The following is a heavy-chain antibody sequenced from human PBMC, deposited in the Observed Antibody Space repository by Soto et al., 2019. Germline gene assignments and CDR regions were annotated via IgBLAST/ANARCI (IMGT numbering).Heavy chain of an antibody. CDR2: ISSSSTI. J-gene: IGHJ4*02. CDR1: GFTFSSYS. V-gene: IGHV3-48*02. Sequence: GGSLRLSCAASGFTFSSYSMNWVRQAPGKGLEWVSYISSSSTIYYADSVKGRFTISRDNAKNSLYLQMNSLRDEDTAVYYCARDRSPGITMVRGVVDYWGQGTLVTVSS. D-gene: IGHD3-10*01. CDR3: ARDRSPGITMVRGVVDY.